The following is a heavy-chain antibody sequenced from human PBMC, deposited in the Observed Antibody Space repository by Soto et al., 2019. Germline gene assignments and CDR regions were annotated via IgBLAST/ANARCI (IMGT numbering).Heavy chain of an antibody. CDR3: ATISPYDMDV. J-gene: IGHJ6*02. CDR1: GYTFTTYA. D-gene: IGHD3-3*02. V-gene: IGHV1-3*01. Sequence: RASVKVSCKASGYTFTTYAMHWVRQAPGQRLEWMGWINAGNGNTKYSQRFQGRVTITRDTSASTAYMELSSLRSEDTAVYYCATISPYDMDVWGQGTTVTVSS. CDR2: INAGNGNT.